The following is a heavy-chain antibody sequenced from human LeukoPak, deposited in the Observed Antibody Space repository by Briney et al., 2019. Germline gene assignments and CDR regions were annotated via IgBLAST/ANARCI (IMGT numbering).Heavy chain of an antibody. CDR2: IYSGGST. J-gene: IGHJ3*02. CDR3: AREAVAGVDAFDI. D-gene: IGHD6-19*01. V-gene: IGHV3-53*01. Sequence: GGSLRLSCAVSGFTFRTYWMHWVRQVPGEGLVWVSIIYSGGSTYYADSVKGRFTISRDNSKNTLYLQMNSLRAEDTAVYYCAREAVAGVDAFDIWGQGTMVTVSS. CDR1: GFTFRTYW.